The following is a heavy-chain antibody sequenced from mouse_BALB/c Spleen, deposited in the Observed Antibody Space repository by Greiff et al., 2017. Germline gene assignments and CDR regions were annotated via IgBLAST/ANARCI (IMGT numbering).Heavy chain of an antibody. CDR1: GFTFSSYA. D-gene: IGHD1-1*01. J-gene: IGHJ4*01. Sequence: EVQRVESGGGLVKPGGSLKLSCAASGFTFSSYAMSWVRQTPEKRLEWVASISSGGSTYYPDSVKGRFTISRDNARNILYLQMSSLRSEDTAMYYCARQIYYYGSSFAMDYWGQGTSVTVSS. V-gene: IGHV5-6-5*01. CDR2: ISSGGST. CDR3: ARQIYYYGSSFAMDY.